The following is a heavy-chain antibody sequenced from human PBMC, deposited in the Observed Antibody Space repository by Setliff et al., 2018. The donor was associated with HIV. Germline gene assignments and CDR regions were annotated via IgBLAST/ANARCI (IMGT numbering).Heavy chain of an antibody. CDR2: IIPIFGPT. J-gene: IGHJ5*02. CDR3: VGLGCSFSYRWWFDP. V-gene: IGHV1-69*13. Sequence: GASVKVSCKGSGGTFSSYAISWVRQAPGQGLEWMGGIIPIFGPTNYAQKFQGRLTITADESTSTAYMELSSLRSEDTAVYYCVGLGCSFSYRWWFDPWGQGTLVTVSS. D-gene: IGHD5-18*01. CDR1: GGTFSSYA.